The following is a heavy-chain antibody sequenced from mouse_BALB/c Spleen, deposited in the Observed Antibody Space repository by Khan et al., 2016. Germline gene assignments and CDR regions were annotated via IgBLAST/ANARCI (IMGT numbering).Heavy chain of an antibody. CDR2: INTYTGKP. Sequence: QIQLVQSGPELKKPGETVKISCKASGYTLTNYGMNWVKQAPGKGLKWMGWINTYTGKPTYSDDFKGRFAFSLETSASTAYLQINSLKNEDMATYFCARHYYGGRGNYFDCWGQGTTLTVSS. D-gene: IGHD1-1*01. J-gene: IGHJ2*01. V-gene: IGHV9-1*02. CDR3: ARHYYGGRGNYFDC. CDR1: GYTLTNYG.